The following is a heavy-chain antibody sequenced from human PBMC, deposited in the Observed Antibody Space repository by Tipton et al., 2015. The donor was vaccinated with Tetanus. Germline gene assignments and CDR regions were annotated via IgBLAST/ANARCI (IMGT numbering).Heavy chain of an antibody. J-gene: IGHJ4*02. D-gene: IGHD1-14*01. CDR2: IYYSGDT. CDR3: ARGTGDY. V-gene: IGHV4-31*03. CDR1: GGSINSGGYF. Sequence: TLSLTCSVSGGSINSGGYFWNWIRQQPGKGPEWIGYIYYSGDTFYNPSLKSRVTISVDTSKNQFSLNLRSVTAADTAVYYCARGTGDYWGQGTLVTVSS.